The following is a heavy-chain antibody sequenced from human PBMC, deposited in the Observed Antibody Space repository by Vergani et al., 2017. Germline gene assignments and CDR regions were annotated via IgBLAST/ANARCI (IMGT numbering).Heavy chain of an antibody. D-gene: IGHD4-11*01. J-gene: IGHJ6*02. V-gene: IGHV3-33*01. CDR2: IWYDGSNK. CDR1: GFTFSSYG. Sequence: QVQLVESGGGVVQPGRSLRLSCAASGFTFSSYGMHWVRQAPGKGLEWVAVIWYDGSNKYYADSVKGRFTISRDNSKNTLYLQMNSLRAEDTAVYYCARGPRGVGTTGPSYGMDVWGQGTTVTVSS. CDR3: ARGPRGVGTTGPSYGMDV.